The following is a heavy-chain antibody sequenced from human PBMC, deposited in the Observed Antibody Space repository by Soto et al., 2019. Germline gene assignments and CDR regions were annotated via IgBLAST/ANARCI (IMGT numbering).Heavy chain of an antibody. CDR1: GGSISSYF. Sequence: PSETLSLTCTVSGGSISSYFWSWIRQPPGKGLEWIGYIYYSGSTNYNPSLKSRVTISVDTSKNQFSLKLSSVTAADTAVYYCVGTPGWFRGTQLDYWGQGTLVTVSS. D-gene: IGHD3-10*01. V-gene: IGHV4-59*01. CDR2: IYYSGST. J-gene: IGHJ4*02. CDR3: VGTPGWFRGTQLDY.